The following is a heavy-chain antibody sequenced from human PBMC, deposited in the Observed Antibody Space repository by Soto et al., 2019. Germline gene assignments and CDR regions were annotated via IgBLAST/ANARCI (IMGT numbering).Heavy chain of an antibody. Sequence: ETLSLTCTVSGASVRDQYWTWIRQPPGKRLEFIGYIFSVVRTKYNPSLESRVTISVDTSKNQFSLRLTSVAASDTAVYYCARTVDYGHMDVWGKGTTVTVSS. CDR2: IFSVVRT. J-gene: IGHJ6*03. CDR1: GASVRDQY. CDR3: ARTVDYGHMDV. V-gene: IGHV4-59*02. D-gene: IGHD3-16*01.